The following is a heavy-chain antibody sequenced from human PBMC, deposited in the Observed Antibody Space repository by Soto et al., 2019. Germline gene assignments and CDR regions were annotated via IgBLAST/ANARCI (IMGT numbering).Heavy chain of an antibody. Sequence: GGSLRLSCAASGFTFSDYYMSWIRQAPGKGLEYISYISSGGSFIYYADSVKGRFTISRDTAKTSLYLQMNSLRAEDTALYYCARHRYYEGSVSGYGMDVWGQGTTVTVSS. CDR1: GFTFSDYY. V-gene: IGHV3-11*01. CDR2: ISSGGSFI. D-gene: IGHD3-16*01. CDR3: ARHRYYEGSVSGYGMDV. J-gene: IGHJ6*02.